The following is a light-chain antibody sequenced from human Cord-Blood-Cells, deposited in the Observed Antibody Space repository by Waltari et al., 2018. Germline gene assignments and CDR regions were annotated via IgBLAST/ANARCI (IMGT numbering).Light chain of an antibody. CDR3: QQYNSYYT. V-gene: IGKV1-5*01. CDR2: DAS. Sequence: DIQMTQSPSTLSASVGDRVTITCRASQSISSWLAGYQQKPGKAPKPLISDASSLESGGPSRFSGSGSGTEFTLTISSLQPDDFATYSCQQYNSYYTVGQGTKLEIK. J-gene: IGKJ2*01. CDR1: QSISSW.